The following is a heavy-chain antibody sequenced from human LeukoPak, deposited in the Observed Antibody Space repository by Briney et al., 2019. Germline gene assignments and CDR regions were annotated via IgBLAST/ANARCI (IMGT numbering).Heavy chain of an antibody. Sequence: SETLSLTCTVSGGSISSGDYYWSWIRQPPGKGLEWIGYIYYSGSTYYNPSLKSRVTISVDTSKNQFSLKLSSVTAADTAVYYCAREPTVVTGAFDIWSQGTMVTVSS. J-gene: IGHJ3*02. CDR2: IYYSGST. CDR3: AREPTVVTGAFDI. V-gene: IGHV4-30-4*08. D-gene: IGHD4-23*01. CDR1: GGSISSGDYY.